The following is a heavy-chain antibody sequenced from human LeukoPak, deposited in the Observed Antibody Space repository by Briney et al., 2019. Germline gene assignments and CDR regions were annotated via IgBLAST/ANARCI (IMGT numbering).Heavy chain of an antibody. J-gene: IGHJ4*02. V-gene: IGHV3-30-3*01. D-gene: IGHD6-19*01. Sequence: GGSLRLSCAASGFTFSSYAMHWVRQAPGKGLEWVAVISYDGSNKYYADSVKGRFTISRDNSKNTLYLQMNSLRAEDTAVYYCARDPEDSSGWVNFDYWGQGTLVTVSS. CDR2: ISYDGSNK. CDR3: ARDPEDSSGWVNFDY. CDR1: GFTFSSYA.